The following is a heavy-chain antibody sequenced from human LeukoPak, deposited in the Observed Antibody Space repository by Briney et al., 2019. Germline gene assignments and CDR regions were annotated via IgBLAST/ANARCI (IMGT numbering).Heavy chain of an antibody. V-gene: IGHV4-59*01. CDR2: IYYSGST. CDR1: GGSISNYY. Sequence: PSETLSLTCTVSGGSISNYYWSWIRQPPGKGLEWIGYIYYSGSTNYNPSLKSRVTISVGTSKNQFFLKLSSVTAADTAVYYCARVALSGDYFDYWGQGTLVTVSS. D-gene: IGHD3-10*01. J-gene: IGHJ4*02. CDR3: ARVALSGDYFDY.